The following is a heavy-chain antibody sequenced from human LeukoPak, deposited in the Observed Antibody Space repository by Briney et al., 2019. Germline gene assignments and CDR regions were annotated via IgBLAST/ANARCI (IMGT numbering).Heavy chain of an antibody. CDR3: AREYHGGFFDY. CDR2: INPGAGTT. CDR1: GYTFINYY. J-gene: IGHJ4*02. V-gene: IGHV1-46*04. Sequence: ASVKVSCKASGYTFINYYMHWVRQAPGQGLEWMGIINPGAGTTRYAQDLQGRVAVTWDTSTSTVYMELSSLRSDDTAVYYCAREYHGGFFDYWGQGTLVTVSS.